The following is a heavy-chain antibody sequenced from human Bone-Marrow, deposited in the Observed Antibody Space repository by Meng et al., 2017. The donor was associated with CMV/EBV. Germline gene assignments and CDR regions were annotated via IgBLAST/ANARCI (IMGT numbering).Heavy chain of an antibody. V-gene: IGHV3-30*04. CDR1: GFTFSGYA. J-gene: IGHJ6*02. CDR3: SREHLSFANYGMDV. CDR2: ISNDGSEK. Sequence: GGSLRLSCEASGFTFSGYAMHWARQAPGKGLEWMTLISNDGSEKYYTNSVKGRFTISRDNSRNTLYLQMNSLRVEDSAIYYCSREHLSFANYGMDVWGPGTTVTVSS. D-gene: IGHD2/OR15-2a*01.